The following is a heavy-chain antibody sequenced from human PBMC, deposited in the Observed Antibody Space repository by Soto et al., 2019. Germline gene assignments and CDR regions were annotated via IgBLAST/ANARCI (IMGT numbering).Heavy chain of an antibody. D-gene: IGHD3-22*01. CDR3: AGGDYYHSSGYYFYYYSMDV. V-gene: IGHV4-39*01. CDR2: VYYGGST. CDR1: GGSISSTSYY. Sequence: SETLALACTVSGGSISSTSYYCGWIRQPPGKGLEWIGNVYYGGSTYYNPSLKSRVTISVETSKSQFYLKLSSVTAADTAVYYCAGGDYYHSSGYYFYYYSMDVSCQGTTVTSSS. J-gene: IGHJ6*02.